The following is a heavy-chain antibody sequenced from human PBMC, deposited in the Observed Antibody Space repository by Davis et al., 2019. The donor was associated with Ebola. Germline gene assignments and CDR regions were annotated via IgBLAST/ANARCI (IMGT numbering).Heavy chain of an antibody. D-gene: IGHD6-19*01. CDR1: GGFVSSGGYS. J-gene: IGHJ4*02. V-gene: IGHV4-61*08. CDR2: YYYTGST. Sequence: SETLSLTCAVSGGFVSSGGYSWSWIRQPPGKGLEWIGHYYYTGSTNYNPSLKSRVTMSVDTSKNQFSLKLTSVTAADTAVYYCARLSSSSGLDYWGQGTLVTVSS. CDR3: ARLSSSSGLDY.